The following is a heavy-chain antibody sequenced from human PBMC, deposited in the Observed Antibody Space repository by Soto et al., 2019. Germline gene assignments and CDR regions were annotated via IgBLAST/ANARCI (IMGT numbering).Heavy chain of an antibody. Sequence: QVQLVESGGGVVQPGRSLRLSCAASGFTFSSYAMHWVRQAPGKGLEWVAVISYDGSNKYYADSVKGRFTISRHNSKNTLYLQMNSLRAEDTAVYYCARGRGPWEPRQDFDYWGQGTLVTVSS. CDR1: GFTFSSYA. V-gene: IGHV3-30-3*01. CDR2: ISYDGSNK. J-gene: IGHJ4*02. D-gene: IGHD1-26*01. CDR3: ARGRGPWEPRQDFDY.